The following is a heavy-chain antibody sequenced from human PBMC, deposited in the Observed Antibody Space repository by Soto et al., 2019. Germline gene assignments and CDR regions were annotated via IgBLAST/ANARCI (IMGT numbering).Heavy chain of an antibody. CDR2: IYYSGST. CDR1: GGSVSSGDYY. CDR3: ARAPSYGGHSEQLDY. J-gene: IGHJ4*02. D-gene: IGHD4-17*01. V-gene: IGHV4-31*03. Sequence: SETLSLTCSVSGGSVSSGDYYWSWIRQHPGKGLEWIGYIYYSGSTYYNPSLKSRVTISVDTSKNQFSLKLGSVTAVDTAVYYCARAPSYGGHSEQLDYWGQGTLVTVSS.